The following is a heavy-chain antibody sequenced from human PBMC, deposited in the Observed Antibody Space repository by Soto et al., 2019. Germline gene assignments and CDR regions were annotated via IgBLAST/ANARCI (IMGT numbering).Heavy chain of an antibody. J-gene: IGHJ6*02. Sequence: QVQLVQSGAEVQKPGSSVKVSCKASGGTFSSYAISWVRQAPGQGLEWMGGIIPIFGTANYAQKFQGRVTITADESTSTAYMELSSLRSEDTAVYYCASHREPGEHYYYYGMDVWGQGTTVTVSS. D-gene: IGHD3-16*01. CDR1: GGTFSSYA. CDR2: IIPIFGTA. CDR3: ASHREPGEHYYYYGMDV. V-gene: IGHV1-69*01.